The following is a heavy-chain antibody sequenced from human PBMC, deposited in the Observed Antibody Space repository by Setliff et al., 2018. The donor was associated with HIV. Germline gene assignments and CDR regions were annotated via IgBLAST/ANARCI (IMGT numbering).Heavy chain of an antibody. Sequence: ASVKVSCKASGYTFSTNAIHWVRQAPGQRLEWMGYINAGDDNTRYSEKFQGRVTITRDASENTAYMELSSLRSEDTAVYYCARGSCSGCYLSDYWGLGTLVTVSS. CDR2: INAGDDNT. V-gene: IGHV1-3*01. J-gene: IGHJ4*02. CDR3: ARGSCSGCYLSDY. CDR1: GYTFSTNA. D-gene: IGHD6-19*01.